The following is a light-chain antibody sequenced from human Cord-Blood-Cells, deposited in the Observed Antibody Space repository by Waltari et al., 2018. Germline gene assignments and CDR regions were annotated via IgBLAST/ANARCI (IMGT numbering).Light chain of an antibody. CDR2: DAS. Sequence: EIVLTQSPATLSLSPGERATISCRASQSVSSYLAWYQQKPGQAPRLLIYDASNRATGIPARFSGSGSGTDFTLTISSLDPEDFAVYYCQQRSNWPPLTFGGGTKVEIK. V-gene: IGKV3-11*01. J-gene: IGKJ4*01. CDR1: QSVSSY. CDR3: QQRSNWPPLT.